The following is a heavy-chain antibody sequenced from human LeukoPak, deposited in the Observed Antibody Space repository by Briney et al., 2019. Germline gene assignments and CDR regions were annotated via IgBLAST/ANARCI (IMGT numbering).Heavy chain of an antibody. Sequence: GSLRLSCAASGFTLSTYEMTWVRQAPGKGLEWVSFISSRDSHTFYADSVRGRFTIFRDTAKNSLYLQMNNLRGEDTAVYYCARDVSSSTRAFDIWGQGTMVAVS. D-gene: IGHD2-15*01. J-gene: IGHJ3*02. V-gene: IGHV3-48*03. CDR2: ISSRDSHT. CDR1: GFTLSTYE. CDR3: ARDVSSSTRAFDI.